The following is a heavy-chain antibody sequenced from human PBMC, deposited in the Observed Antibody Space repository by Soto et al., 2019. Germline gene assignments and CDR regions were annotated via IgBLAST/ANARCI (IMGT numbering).Heavy chain of an antibody. CDR3: AKLPNDVNPLYGMDG. V-gene: IGHV3-30*18. D-gene: IGHD1-1*01. CDR2: ISYDGSNK. Sequence: GGSLRLSCAASGFTFSSYGMHWVRQAPGKGLEWVAVISYDGSNKYYADSVKGRFTISRDNSKNTLYLQMNSLRAEDTAVYYCAKLPNDVNPLYGMDGWGQGTTVTVSS. CDR1: GFTFSSYG. J-gene: IGHJ6*02.